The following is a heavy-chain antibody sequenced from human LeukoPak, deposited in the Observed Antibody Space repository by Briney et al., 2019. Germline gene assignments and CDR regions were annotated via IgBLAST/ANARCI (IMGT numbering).Heavy chain of an antibody. D-gene: IGHD3-3*01. Sequence: ESSETLSLTCTVSGGSISSYYWSWIRQPPGKGLEWIGYIYYSGSTNYNPSLKSRVTISVDTSKNQFSLKLSSVTAADTAVYYCARQGDFPIADFDYWGQGTLVTVSS. V-gene: IGHV4-59*08. CDR3: ARQGDFPIADFDY. CDR2: IYYSGST. CDR1: GGSISSYY. J-gene: IGHJ4*02.